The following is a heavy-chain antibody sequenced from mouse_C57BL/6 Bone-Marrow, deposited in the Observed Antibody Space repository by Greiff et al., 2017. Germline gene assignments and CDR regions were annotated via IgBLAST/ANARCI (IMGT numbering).Heavy chain of an antibody. J-gene: IGHJ4*01. CDR3: AKPYDRRDYYAMDY. Sequence: QVQLQQSGPGLVQPSQSLSITCTVPGFSLTSYGVHWVRQSPGTGLEWLGVIWRGGSTDYNAAFMSRLSITKDNSKSQVFFKMNSLQADDTAIYYCAKPYDRRDYYAMDYWGQGTSVTGSS. CDR2: IWRGGST. CDR1: GFSLTSYG. V-gene: IGHV2-5*01. D-gene: IGHD2-12*01.